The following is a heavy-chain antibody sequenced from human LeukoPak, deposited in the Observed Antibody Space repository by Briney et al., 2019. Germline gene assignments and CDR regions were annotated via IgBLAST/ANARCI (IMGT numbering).Heavy chain of an antibody. CDR2: IYPGDSDT. D-gene: IGHD6-6*01. V-gene: IGHV5-51*01. J-gene: IGHJ4*02. CDR3: ASLSSIAARPSNYFDY. CDR1: GYSFTSYW. Sequence: GVSLKISCKGSGYSFTSYWIGWVRQMPGKGLEWMGIIYPGDSDTRYSPSFQGQVTISADKSISTAYLKWTSLKASDTAMYYCASLSSIAARPSNYFDYWGQGTLVTVSS.